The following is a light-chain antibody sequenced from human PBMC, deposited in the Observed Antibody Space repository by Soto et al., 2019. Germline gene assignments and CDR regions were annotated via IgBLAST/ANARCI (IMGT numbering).Light chain of an antibody. CDR3: CSYAGSDTFV. Sequence: QSVLTQPRSVSGSPGQSVTISCTGTSSDVGYYNYVSWYQQHPGNTPKLIIYDVNKRPSGVPDRFSGSKSGNTASLNISGLQAEDEADYSCCSYAGSDTFVFGGGTKVTVL. J-gene: IGLJ2*01. CDR1: SSDVGYYNY. CDR2: DVN. V-gene: IGLV2-11*01.